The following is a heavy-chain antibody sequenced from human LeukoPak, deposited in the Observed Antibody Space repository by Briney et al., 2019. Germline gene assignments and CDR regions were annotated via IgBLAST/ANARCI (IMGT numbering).Heavy chain of an antibody. Sequence: GGSLRLSCAASGFTFTSFGMHWVRQAPGKGLEWVAFIRYDGSNKYYADSVKGRFTISRDNSKNTLYLQMNSLRAEDTAVYYCARGRSGSGTYGMDVWGQGTTVTVSS. D-gene: IGHD3-10*01. V-gene: IGHV3-30*02. CDR3: ARGRSGSGTYGMDV. CDR2: IRYDGSNK. CDR1: GFTFTSFG. J-gene: IGHJ6*02.